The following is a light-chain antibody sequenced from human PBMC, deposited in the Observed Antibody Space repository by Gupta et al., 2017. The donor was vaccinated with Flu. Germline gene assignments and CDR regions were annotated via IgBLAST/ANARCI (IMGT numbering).Light chain of an antibody. CDR3: QQYNRYPKT. J-gene: IGKJ1*01. CDR2: KAS. CDR1: QSISSW. V-gene: IGKV1-5*03. Sequence: GDRVTITCRASQSISSWLAWYQQKPGKAPKLLIYKASSLESGVPSRFSGSGSVTEFTLTISSLQPDDFATYYCQQYNRYPKTFGQGTKVESK.